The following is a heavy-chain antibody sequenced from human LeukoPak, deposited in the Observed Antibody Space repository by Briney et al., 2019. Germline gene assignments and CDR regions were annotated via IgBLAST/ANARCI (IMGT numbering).Heavy chain of an antibody. J-gene: IGHJ4*02. V-gene: IGHV1-58*01. CDR2: IVVGSGNT. CDR3: AAGSGYESQGDY. CDR1: GFTFTSSA. D-gene: IGHD5-12*01. Sequence: SVKVSCKASGFTFTSSAVQWVRQARGQRLEWIGWIVVGSGNTNYAQKFQERVTITRDMSTSTAYMELSSLRSEDTAVYYCAAGSGYESQGDYWSQGTLVTVSS.